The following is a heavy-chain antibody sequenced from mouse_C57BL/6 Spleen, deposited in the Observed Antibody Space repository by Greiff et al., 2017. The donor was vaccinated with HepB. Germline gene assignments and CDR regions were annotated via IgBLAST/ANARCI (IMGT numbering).Heavy chain of an antibody. J-gene: IGHJ1*03. CDR2: IDPSDSET. CDR3: ARGGYDGYHWYFDV. Sequence: QVQLQQPGAELVRPGSSVKLSCKASGYTFTSYWMHWVKQRPIQGLEWIGNIDPSDSETHYNQKFKDKATLTVDKSSSTAYMQLSSLTSDDSAVYYCARGGYDGYHWYFDVWGTGTTVTVSS. V-gene: IGHV1-52*01. D-gene: IGHD2-3*01. CDR1: GYTFTSYW.